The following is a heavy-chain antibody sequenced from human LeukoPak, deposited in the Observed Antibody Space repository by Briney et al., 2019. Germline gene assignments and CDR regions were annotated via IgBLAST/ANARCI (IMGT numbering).Heavy chain of an antibody. D-gene: IGHD2-21*01. J-gene: IGHJ4*02. CDR1: GFTFSSYA. CDR2: ISGSGGST. Sequence: GGSLRLSCAASGFTFSSYAMSWVRQAPGKGLEWVSAISGSGGSTHYADSVKGRFTISRDNSKNTLYLQMNSLRAEDTAVYYCAKVGDSDIYYFDYWGQGTLVTVSS. CDR3: AKVGDSDIYYFDY. V-gene: IGHV3-23*01.